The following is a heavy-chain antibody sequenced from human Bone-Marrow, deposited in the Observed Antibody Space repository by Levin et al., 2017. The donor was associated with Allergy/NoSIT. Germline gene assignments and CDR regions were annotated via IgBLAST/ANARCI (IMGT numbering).Heavy chain of an antibody. CDR3: TTDTYDVQF. V-gene: IGHV3-15*01. D-gene: IGHD3-16*01. CDR2: IRRTTDGGTT. J-gene: IGHJ4*02. CDR1: GFTFSDAW. Sequence: GESLKISCASSGFTFSDAWMSWVRQGPGKGLEWVGRIRRTTDGGTTDYAEAVEGRFTISRDDSQKTVSLEMNSLKTEDTGLYYCTTDTYDVQFWGQGTLVTVSS.